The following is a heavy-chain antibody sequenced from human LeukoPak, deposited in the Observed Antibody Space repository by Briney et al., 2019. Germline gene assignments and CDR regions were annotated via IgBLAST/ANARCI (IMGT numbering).Heavy chain of an antibody. V-gene: IGHV3-23*01. D-gene: IGHD3-9*01. CDR2: ISGSGGST. CDR1: GFTFSSYA. Sequence: GGSLRLSCAASGFTFSSYAMSWVRQAPGKGLEWVSAISGSGGSTYYADSVKGRFTISRDNSKNTLYLQMNSLRAQDTALYYCAKGHTTYDILTGYLADYWGQGTLVTVSS. CDR3: AKGHTTYDILTGYLADY. J-gene: IGHJ4*02.